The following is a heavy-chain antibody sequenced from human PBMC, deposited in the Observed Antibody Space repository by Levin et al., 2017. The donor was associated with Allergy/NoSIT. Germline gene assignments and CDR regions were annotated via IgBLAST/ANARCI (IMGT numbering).Heavy chain of an antibody. CDR2: IIPILGIA. CDR3: ARDKGQLQTFDY. CDR1: GGTFSSYA. J-gene: IGHJ4*02. D-gene: IGHD1-1*01. Sequence: ASVKVSCKASGGTFSSYAISWVRQAPGQGLEWMGRIIPILGIANYAQKFQGRVTITADKSTSTAYMELSSLRSEDTAVYYCARDKGQLQTFDYWGQGTLVTVSS. V-gene: IGHV1-69*04.